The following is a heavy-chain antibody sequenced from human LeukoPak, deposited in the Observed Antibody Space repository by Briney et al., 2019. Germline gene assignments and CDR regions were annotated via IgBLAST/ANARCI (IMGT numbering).Heavy chain of an antibody. CDR1: GYTFTGYY. V-gene: IGHV1-2*06. D-gene: IGHD3-22*01. Sequence: VAXVKVSCKASGYTFTGYYMHWVRQAPGQGLEWMGRINPNSGGTNYAQKFQGRVTMTRDTSISTAYMELSRLRSGDTAVYYCARASKITMIVVVTLDNWFDPWGQGTLVTVSS. CDR3: ARASKITMIVVVTLDNWFDP. CDR2: INPNSGGT. J-gene: IGHJ5*02.